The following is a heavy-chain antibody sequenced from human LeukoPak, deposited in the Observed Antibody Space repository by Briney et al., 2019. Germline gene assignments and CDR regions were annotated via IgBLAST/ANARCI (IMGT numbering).Heavy chain of an antibody. D-gene: IGHD3-16*02. CDR2: IYYSGST. V-gene: IGHV4-39*01. CDR1: GGSISSSSYY. J-gene: IGHJ3*02. CDR3: ARHTGDYVWGSYRPDAFDI. Sequence: ASETLSLTCTVSGGSISSSSYYWGWIRQPPGKGLEWIGSIYYSGSTYYNPSLKSRVTISVDTSKNQFSLKLSSVTAADTAGYYCARHTGDYVWGSYRPDAFDIWGQGTMVTVSS.